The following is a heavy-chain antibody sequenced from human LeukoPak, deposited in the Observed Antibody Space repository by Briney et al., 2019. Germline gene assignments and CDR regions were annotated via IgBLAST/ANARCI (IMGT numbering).Heavy chain of an antibody. J-gene: IGHJ5*02. CDR3: ARLSTMVRGVIITFRGFDP. D-gene: IGHD3-10*01. CDR2: IYSDGST. V-gene: IGHV3-53*01. Sequence: PGGSLRLSCAASGFTVSSNYMSWVRQAPGNGLEWVSVIYSDGSTYYADSVKGRFTISRDNSKNTLYLQMNSLRAEDTAVYYCARLSTMVRGVIITFRGFDPWGQGTLVTVSS. CDR1: GFTVSSNY.